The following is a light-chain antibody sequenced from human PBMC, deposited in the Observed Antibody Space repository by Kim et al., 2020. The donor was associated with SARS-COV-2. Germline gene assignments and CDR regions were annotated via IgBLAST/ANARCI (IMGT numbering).Light chain of an antibody. J-gene: IGKJ4*01. CDR2: NAS. V-gene: IGKV3-15*01. CDR3: QQYNNWPPLT. CDR1: QSVSSH. Sequence: SPGESATPSCRARQSVSSHLAWYQQKPGQAPRLLIYNASTRATGIPARFSGSGSGTEFTLTIISLQSEDAAIYYCQQYNNWPPLTFGGGTKVDIK.